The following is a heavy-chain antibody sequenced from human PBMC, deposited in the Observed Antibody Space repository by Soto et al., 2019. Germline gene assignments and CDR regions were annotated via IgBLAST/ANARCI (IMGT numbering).Heavy chain of an antibody. Sequence: ASVKVSCKASGYTFTSYGISWVRQAPGQGLEWMGWISAYNGNTNYAQKLQGRVTMTTDTSTSTAYMELRSLRSDDTAVYYCARGRYSSGSPTRGYYYYGMDVWGQGTTVTVS. CDR2: ISAYNGNT. V-gene: IGHV1-18*01. D-gene: IGHD6-19*01. J-gene: IGHJ6*02. CDR1: GYTFTSYG. CDR3: ARGRYSSGSPTRGYYYYGMDV.